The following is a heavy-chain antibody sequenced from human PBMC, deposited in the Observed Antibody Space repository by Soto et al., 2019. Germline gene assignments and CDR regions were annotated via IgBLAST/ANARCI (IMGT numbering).Heavy chain of an antibody. Sequence: QVQLVESGGGVVQPGRSLRLSCAASGFTFSSYGMHWVRQAPGKGLEWVAVISYDGSNKYYADSVKGRFTISRDNSKNTLYLQMNSLRAEDTAVYYCAKANDYGDYGNDYWGQGTLVTVSS. CDR1: GFTFSSYG. D-gene: IGHD4-17*01. CDR3: AKANDYGDYGNDY. CDR2: ISYDGSNK. V-gene: IGHV3-30*18. J-gene: IGHJ4*02.